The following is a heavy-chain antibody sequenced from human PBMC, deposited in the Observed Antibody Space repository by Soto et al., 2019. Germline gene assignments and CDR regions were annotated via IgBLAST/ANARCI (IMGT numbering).Heavy chain of an antibody. D-gene: IGHD3-16*02. V-gene: IGHV3-11*05. Sequence: QVQLVESGGGLVKPGGSLRLSCAASGFTFSDYYMTWIRQAPGKGLEWISYISDSSKYTNYADSVKGRFTISRDNAKNSLYLHMNILRAEDTAVYYCARGDDSVWGSYRFDYWGRGTLVTVSS. CDR2: ISDSSKYT. J-gene: IGHJ4*02. CDR1: GFTFSDYY. CDR3: ARGDDSVWGSYRFDY.